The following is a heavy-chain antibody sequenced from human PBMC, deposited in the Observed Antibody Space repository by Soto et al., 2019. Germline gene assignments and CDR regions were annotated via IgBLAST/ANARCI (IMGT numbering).Heavy chain of an antibody. V-gene: IGHV4-30-4*01. CDR3: AFQRGYSGYLWYNGLDD. CDR1: GGSISSGDYY. D-gene: IGHD5-12*01. J-gene: IGHJ6*02. Sequence: QVQLQESGPGLVKPSQTLSLTCTVSGGSISSGDYYWNWIRQPPGKGLEWIGHIYYSGSTYYNPSLESRVTMSVDTSKNQFSLKLSSVTAADTAVYYCAFQRGYSGYLWYNGLDDWGQGTTVTVSS. CDR2: IYYSGST.